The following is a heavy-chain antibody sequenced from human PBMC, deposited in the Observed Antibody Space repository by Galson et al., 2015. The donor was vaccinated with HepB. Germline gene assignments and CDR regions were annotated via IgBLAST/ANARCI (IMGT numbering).Heavy chain of an antibody. D-gene: IGHD6-19*01. CDR2: ISGRGSHR. V-gene: IGHV3-11*06. CDR3: ARADGTGWPPNNWFDP. CDR1: GFSFSDYY. J-gene: IGHJ5*02. Sequence: SLRLSCAASGFSFSDYYMTWIRQAPGKGLEWISYISGRGSHRNTADSLKGRFTISRDNANNLLFPHMNNLRAEDTALYYCARADGTGWPPNNWFDPWGQGTVVTVSS.